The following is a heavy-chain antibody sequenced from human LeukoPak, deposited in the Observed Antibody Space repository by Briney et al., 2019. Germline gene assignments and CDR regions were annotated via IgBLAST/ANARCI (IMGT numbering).Heavy chain of an antibody. V-gene: IGHV4-34*01. J-gene: IGHJ4*02. CDR2: INHSGST. Sequence: SETLSLACAVYGGSFSGYYWSWIRQPPGKGLEWIGEINHSGSTNYNPSLKSRVTISVDTSKNQFSLKLSSVTAADTAVYYCASSGVRSGYYYWGQGILVTVSS. D-gene: IGHD3-22*01. CDR3: ASSGVRSGYYY. CDR1: GGSFSGYY.